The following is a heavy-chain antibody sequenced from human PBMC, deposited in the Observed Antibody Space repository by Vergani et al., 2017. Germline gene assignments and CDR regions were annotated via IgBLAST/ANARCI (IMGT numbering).Heavy chain of an antibody. V-gene: IGHV4-61*02. CDR2: IYTSGST. D-gene: IGHD6-19*01. J-gene: IGHJ4*02. CDR1: GGSISSGSYY. CDR3: AISYSSGWYADDY. Sequence: QVQLQESGPGLVKPSQPLSLTCTVSGGSISSGSYYWSWIRQPAGKGLEWIGRIYTSGSTNYNPSLKSRVTISVDKSKNQFSLKLSSVTAADTAVYYCAISYSSGWYADDYWGQGTLVTVSS.